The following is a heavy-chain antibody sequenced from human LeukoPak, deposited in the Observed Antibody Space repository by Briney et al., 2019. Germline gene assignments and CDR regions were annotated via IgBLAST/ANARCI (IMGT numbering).Heavy chain of an antibody. D-gene: IGHD4/OR15-4a*01. CDR3: ARTDYGGHLDY. CDR2: IYSGGST. Sequence: PGGSLRLSCAASGFTVSSNYMSWVRQAPGKGLEWVSVIYSGGSTYYADSVKGRFTISRDNSKNTLYLQMNSLRAEDTAVYYCARTDYGGHLDYWGQGTLVIVSS. CDR1: GFTVSSNY. J-gene: IGHJ4*02. V-gene: IGHV3-53*01.